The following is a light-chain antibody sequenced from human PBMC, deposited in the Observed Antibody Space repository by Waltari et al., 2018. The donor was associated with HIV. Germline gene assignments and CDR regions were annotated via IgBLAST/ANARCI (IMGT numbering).Light chain of an antibody. CDR3: NSRDSTTKRLI. V-gene: IGLV3-19*01. CDR2: GKN. J-gene: IGLJ2*01. Sequence: SSELTQDPAASVALGQTVRITCPGDSLRNFYASWYQQKPGQAPVLVLYGKNNRPSGIPDRISGSSSGSTASLTITGTQAEDEADYYCNSRDSTTKRLIFGGGTKLTVL. CDR1: SLRNFY.